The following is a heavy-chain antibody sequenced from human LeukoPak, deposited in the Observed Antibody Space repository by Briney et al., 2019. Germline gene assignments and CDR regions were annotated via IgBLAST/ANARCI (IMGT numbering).Heavy chain of an antibody. CDR2: IRYDGSNK. D-gene: IGHD3-3*01. CDR3: ARARPVYPFWSGYSPSYYYYYMDV. V-gene: IGHV3-30*02. J-gene: IGHJ6*03. CDR1: GFTFSSHG. Sequence: GGSLRLSCAASGFTFSSHGMHWVRQAPGKGLEWVAFIRYDGSNKYYADSVKGRFSISRDNSKNTLYLQLDSLRAEDTAVYYCARARPVYPFWSGYSPSYYYYYMDVWGKGTTVTVSS.